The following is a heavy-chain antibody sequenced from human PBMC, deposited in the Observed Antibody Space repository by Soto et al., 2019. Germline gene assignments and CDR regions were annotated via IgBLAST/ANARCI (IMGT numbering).Heavy chain of an antibody. CDR1: GGSFSGYY. CDR2: INHSGST. J-gene: IGHJ4*02. Sequence: PSETLSLTCAVYGGSFSGYYWSWIRQPPGKGLEWIGEINHSGSTNYNPSLKSRVTISVDTSKNQFSLKLSSVTAADTAVYYCAMYSLGVLLVVVVAATPRYFDYWGQGTLVTVSS. V-gene: IGHV4-34*01. D-gene: IGHD2-15*01. CDR3: AMYSLGVLLVVVVAATPRYFDY.